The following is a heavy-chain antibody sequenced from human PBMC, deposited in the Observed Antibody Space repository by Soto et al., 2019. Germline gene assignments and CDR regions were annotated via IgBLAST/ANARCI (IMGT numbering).Heavy chain of an antibody. CDR2: ISGSGGST. CDR3: AKGSVLNIVVVVAATNEGAFDI. D-gene: IGHD2-15*01. J-gene: IGHJ3*02. CDR1: GFTFSSYA. V-gene: IGHV3-23*01. Sequence: VGSLRLSCAASGFTFSSYAMSWVRQAPGKGLEWVSAISGSGGSTYYADSVKGRFTISRDNSKNTLYLQMNSLRAEDTAVYYCAKGSVLNIVVVVAATNEGAFDIWGQGTIVTVSS.